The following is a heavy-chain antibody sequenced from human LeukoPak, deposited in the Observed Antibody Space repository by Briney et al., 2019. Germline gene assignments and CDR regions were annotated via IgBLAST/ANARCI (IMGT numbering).Heavy chain of an antibody. CDR1: GGSINSGDYY. V-gene: IGHV4-39*07. D-gene: IGHD2-2*01. CDR2: INHSGST. CDR3: ARAFIVVVPAAMGYNWFDP. J-gene: IGHJ5*02. Sequence: SETLSLTCTVSGGSINSGDYYWVWIRQPPGKGLEWIGEINHSGSTNYNPSLKSRVTISVDTSKNQFSLKLSSVTAADTAVYYCARAFIVVVPAAMGYNWFDPWGQGTLVTVSS.